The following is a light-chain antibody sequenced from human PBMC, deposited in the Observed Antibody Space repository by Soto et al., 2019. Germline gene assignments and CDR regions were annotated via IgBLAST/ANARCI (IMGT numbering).Light chain of an antibody. CDR2: DVT. CDR3: SSYTSSSTYV. CDR1: SSDVGGYNY. J-gene: IGLJ1*01. Sequence: QSVLTQPASVSGSPGQSITISCTGTSSDVGGYNYVSWYQQHPGKGPKLMIYDVTNRPSGVSRRFSGSKSGNTASLTISGLQAEDEADYYCSSYTSSSTYVFGTGTKVTVL. V-gene: IGLV2-14*01.